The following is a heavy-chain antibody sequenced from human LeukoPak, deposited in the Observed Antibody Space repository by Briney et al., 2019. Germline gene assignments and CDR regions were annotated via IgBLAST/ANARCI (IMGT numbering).Heavy chain of an antibody. CDR3: AKSDSSSSASD. V-gene: IGHV3-23*01. CDR1: GFIFSSFW. D-gene: IGHD6-6*01. CDR2: IIDSGGST. J-gene: IGHJ4*02. Sequence: PGGSLRLSCAASGFIFSSFWMNWVRQAPGKGLEWVSAIIDSGGSTYYADSVRGRFTISRDNSKNTLYLQMNSLRAEDTAVYYCAKSDSSSSASDWGQGTLVTVSS.